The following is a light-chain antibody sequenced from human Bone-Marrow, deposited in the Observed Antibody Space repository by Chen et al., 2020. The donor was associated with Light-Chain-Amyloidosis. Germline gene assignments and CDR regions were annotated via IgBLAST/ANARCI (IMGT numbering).Light chain of an antibody. CDR2: DDS. CDR1: NIGSTS. V-gene: IGLV3-21*02. Sequence: SYVPTQPSSVSVAPGQTATIACGGNNIGSTSVHWYQQTPGQAPLLVVYDDSDRPSGIPARLSGSNSGNTATLTISRVEAGDEADYYCQVWDRSSDRPVFGGGTKLTVL. CDR3: QVWDRSSDRPV. J-gene: IGLJ3*02.